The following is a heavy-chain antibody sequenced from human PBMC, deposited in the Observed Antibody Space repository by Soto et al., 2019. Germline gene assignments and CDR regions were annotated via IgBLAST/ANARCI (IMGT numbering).Heavy chain of an antibody. CDR3: ARDRRGKAMGVTAGDWFDP. Sequence: QVQLVQSGAEVKKPGASVKVSCKASGYTFTSYGISWVRQAPGQGLEWMGSISAYNGNTNYAQKLQGRVTMTTDTSTSTAYMELRSLRSDDTAVYYCARDRRGKAMGVTAGDWFDPWGQGTLVTVSS. V-gene: IGHV1-18*01. CDR1: GYTFTSYG. CDR2: ISAYNGNT. D-gene: IGHD5-18*01. J-gene: IGHJ5*02.